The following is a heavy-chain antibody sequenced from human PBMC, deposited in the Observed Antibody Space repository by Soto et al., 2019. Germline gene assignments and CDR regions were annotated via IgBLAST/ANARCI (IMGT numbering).Heavy chain of an antibody. Sequence: QVQLQQWGAGLLKPSETLSLTCAVYGGSFSGYYWSWIRQPPGKGLEWIGEINHSGSTNYNPSLKSRVTISVDTSKNQFSRKLSSVTAADTAVYYCARAGIAVAGTFDPWGQGTLVTVSS. D-gene: IGHD6-19*01. CDR2: INHSGST. J-gene: IGHJ5*02. CDR3: ARAGIAVAGTFDP. V-gene: IGHV4-34*01. CDR1: GGSFSGYY.